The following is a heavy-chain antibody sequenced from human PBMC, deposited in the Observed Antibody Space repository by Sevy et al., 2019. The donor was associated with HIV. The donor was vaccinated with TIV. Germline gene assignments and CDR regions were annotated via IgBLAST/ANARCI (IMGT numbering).Heavy chain of an antibody. Sequence: GGSLRLSCAASGFTFSSYDMHWVRQATGKGLEWVSAIGSAGDTYYPGSVKGRFTISRENAKNSLYLQMNSLGAGDTAVYYCARAYYGDYARDDYYYYGMDVWGQGTTVTVSS. V-gene: IGHV3-13*01. CDR2: IGSAGDT. D-gene: IGHD4-17*01. CDR1: GFTFSSYD. CDR3: ARAYYGDYARDDYYYYGMDV. J-gene: IGHJ6*02.